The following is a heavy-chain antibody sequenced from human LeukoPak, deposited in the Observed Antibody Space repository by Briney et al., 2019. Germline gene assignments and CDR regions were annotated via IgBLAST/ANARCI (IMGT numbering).Heavy chain of an antibody. CDR1: GFTFSNYP. V-gene: IGHV3-23*01. CDR2: ISGTSGGT. Sequence: GGSLRLSCGASGFTFSNYPMSWVRQAPGTGLEWVSSISGTSGGTYYADSVKGRFRVSRDNSKNTVYLEMNSLRAEDTAVYYCAREGSRGAFDIWGQGTMVTVSS. J-gene: IGHJ3*02. CDR3: AREGSRGAFDI.